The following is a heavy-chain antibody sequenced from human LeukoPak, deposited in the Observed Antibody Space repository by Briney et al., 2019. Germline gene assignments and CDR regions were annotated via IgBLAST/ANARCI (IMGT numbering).Heavy chain of an antibody. CDR3: AGGNSGYSYPHVFDP. Sequence: SETLSLTCTVSGGSISSYYWIWIRQPPGKGLEWIGYIYYSGSTNYNPSLKSRVTISVDTSKNQFSLKLSSVTAADTAVYYCAGGNSGYSYPHVFDPWGQGTLVTVSS. V-gene: IGHV4-59*01. D-gene: IGHD5-18*01. J-gene: IGHJ5*02. CDR2: IYYSGST. CDR1: GGSISSYY.